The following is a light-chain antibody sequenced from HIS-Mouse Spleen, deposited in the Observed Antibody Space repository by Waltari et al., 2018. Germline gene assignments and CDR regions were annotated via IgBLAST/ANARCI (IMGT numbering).Light chain of an antibody. Sequence: QSALTQPRSVSGSPGQSVTIPCTGPSSDVGGYHYVSWYQQHPGKAPKLMIYDVSKRPSGVPDRFSGSKSGNTASLTISGLQAEDEADYYCCSYAGSFVVFGGGTKLTVL. CDR1: SSDVGGYHY. CDR2: DVS. V-gene: IGLV2-11*01. CDR3: CSYAGSFVV. J-gene: IGLJ2*01.